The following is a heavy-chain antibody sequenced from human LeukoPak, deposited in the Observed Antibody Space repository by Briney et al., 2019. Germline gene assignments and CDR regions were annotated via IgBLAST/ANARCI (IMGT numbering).Heavy chain of an antibody. CDR2: IIPILGIA. V-gene: IGHV1-69*04. CDR1: GGTFSSYA. D-gene: IGHD5-12*01. J-gene: IGHJ4*02. CDR3: ASFRIYDRGYDTAFDY. Sequence: GASVKVSCKASGGTFSSYAISWVRQAPGQGLEWMGRIIPILGIANYAQKFQGRVTITADKSTSTAYMELSSLRSEDTAVYYCASFRIYDRGYDTAFDYWGQGTLVTVSS.